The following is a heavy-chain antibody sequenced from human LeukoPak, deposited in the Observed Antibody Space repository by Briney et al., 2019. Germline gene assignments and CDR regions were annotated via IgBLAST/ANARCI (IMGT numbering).Heavy chain of an antibody. D-gene: IGHD2-2*01. CDR3: TRDHCSYINCYEDYYYGMDV. J-gene: IGHJ6*02. V-gene: IGHV1-2*02. Sequence: ASVKVSCKASGYTFTGYYMHWVRQAPGQGLEWMGWINPDTGATDIAQKFQGRVTMTRDTSISAAYMELSRLRSDDTAVYYCTRDHCSYINCYEDYYYGMDVWGQGTTVTDSS. CDR2: INPDTGAT. CDR1: GYTFTGYY.